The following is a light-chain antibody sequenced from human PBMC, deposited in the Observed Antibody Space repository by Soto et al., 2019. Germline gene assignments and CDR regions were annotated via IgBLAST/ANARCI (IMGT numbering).Light chain of an antibody. CDR1: SSNIGAPYY. J-gene: IGLJ3*02. V-gene: IGLV1-40*01. CDR2: AND. CDR3: LSYDTGLRDGV. Sequence: QSVLTQPPSVSGAPGQRVTISCTGNSSNIGAPYYVHWYQQLPGKAPKVLIYANDNRPSGAPVRFSGSRSGTSASLAITGLQDDDEADCLSYDTGLRDGVFGGGTKVTVL.